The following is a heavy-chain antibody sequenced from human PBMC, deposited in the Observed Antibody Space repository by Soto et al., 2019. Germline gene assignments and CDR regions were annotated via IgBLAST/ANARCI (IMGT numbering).Heavy chain of an antibody. CDR2: INAGNGNT. D-gene: IGHD3-3*01. J-gene: IGHJ5*02. CDR3: ARDKEYYDFWSGLGWFDP. V-gene: IGHV1-3*01. CDR1: GYTFTSYA. Sequence: ASVKVSCKASGYTFTSYAMHWVRQAPGQRLEWMGWINAGNGNTKYSQKFQGRVTTTRDTSASTAYMELSSLRSGDTAVYYCARDKEYYDFWSGLGWFDPWGQGTLVTVSS.